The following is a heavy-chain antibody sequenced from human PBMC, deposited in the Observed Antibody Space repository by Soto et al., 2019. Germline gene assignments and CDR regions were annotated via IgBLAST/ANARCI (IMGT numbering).Heavy chain of an antibody. CDR3: ARWRVLQDYYDSSGYYQFDY. CDR2: IVVGSGNT. J-gene: IGHJ4*02. CDR1: GFTFTSSA. Sequence: ASVKVSCKASGFTFTSSAVQWVRQARGQRLEWIGWIVVGSGNTNYAQKFQERVTITRDTSTSTAYMELSSLRSEDTAVYYCARWRVLQDYYDSSGYYQFDYWGQGTLVTVSS. D-gene: IGHD3-22*01. V-gene: IGHV1-58*01.